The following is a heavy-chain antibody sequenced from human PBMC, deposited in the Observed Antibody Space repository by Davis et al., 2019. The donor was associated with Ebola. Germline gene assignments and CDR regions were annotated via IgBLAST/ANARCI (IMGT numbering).Heavy chain of an antibody. CDR1: EFTFRSYW. Sequence: GESLKISCVASEFTFRSYWFHWVRQAPGKGLEWISHISVDRGITNYADSVRGRFTISRDNVKNSLYLQLNSLRDEDRAVYYCARGVDYGFDVWGQGTVVTVSS. CDR2: ISVDRGIT. CDR3: ARGVDYGFDV. D-gene: IGHD2-21*02. V-gene: IGHV3-48*02. J-gene: IGHJ3*01.